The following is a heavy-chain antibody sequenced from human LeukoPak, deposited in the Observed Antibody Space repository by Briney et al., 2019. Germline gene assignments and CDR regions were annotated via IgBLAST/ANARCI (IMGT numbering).Heavy chain of an antibody. D-gene: IGHD4-17*01. CDR2: MNPNRGNT. CDR1: GYTFTSYD. V-gene: IGHV1-8*01. J-gene: IGHJ3*02. Sequence: SVKVSCKASGYTFTSYDINWVRQATGQGLEWMGWMNPNRGNTGYAQKFQGRVTMTRNTSISTAYMELSSLRSEDTAVYYCARPTVTTDDAFDIWGQGTMVTVSS. CDR3: ARPTVTTDDAFDI.